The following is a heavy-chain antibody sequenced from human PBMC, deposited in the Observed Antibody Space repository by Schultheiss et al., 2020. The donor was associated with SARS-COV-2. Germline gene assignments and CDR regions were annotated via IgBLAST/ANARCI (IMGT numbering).Heavy chain of an antibody. V-gene: IGHV3-33*05. Sequence: GGSLRLSCVASGFTLSQYGMHWVRQAPGKGLEWVALISNDGSNKYYADSVKGRFTISRDNSKNTLYLQMNSLRAGDTAVYYCARGGRAVTYSYYYYYGMDVWGQGTTVTVSS. CDR2: ISNDGSNK. J-gene: IGHJ6*02. D-gene: IGHD4-11*01. CDR1: GFTLSQYG. CDR3: ARGGRAVTYSYYYYYGMDV.